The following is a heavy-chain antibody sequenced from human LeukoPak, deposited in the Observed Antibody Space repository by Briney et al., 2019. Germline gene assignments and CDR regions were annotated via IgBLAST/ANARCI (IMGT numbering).Heavy chain of an antibody. V-gene: IGHV3-21*01. CDR1: GFTFSSYS. D-gene: IGHD2-15*01. Sequence: PGGFLRLSCAASGFTFSSYSMNWVRQAPGKGLEWVSSISSSSSYIYYADSVKGRFTISRDNAKNSPYLQMNSLRAEDTAVYYSARDSPGYCSGGSCYGLDYWGQGTLATVSS. J-gene: IGHJ4*02. CDR2: ISSSSSYI. CDR3: ARDSPGYCSGGSCYGLDY.